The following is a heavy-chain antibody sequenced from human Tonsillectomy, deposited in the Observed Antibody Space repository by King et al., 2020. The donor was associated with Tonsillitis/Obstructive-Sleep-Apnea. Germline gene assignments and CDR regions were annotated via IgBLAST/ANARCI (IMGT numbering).Heavy chain of an antibody. J-gene: IGHJ4*02. Sequence: VQLVESGGGVVQPGRSLRLSCAASGFSFSTYAMHWVRQAPGKGLEWVALISYDGNNKYYVDSVKGRFTISRDNSKSTLYLQMNSLRPEDTAVYYCARSSGGWISARLFFDYWGQGTLVIVSS. CDR1: GFSFSTYA. CDR2: ISYDGNNK. D-gene: IGHD6-6*01. V-gene: IGHV3-30*04. CDR3: ARSSGGWISARLFFDY.